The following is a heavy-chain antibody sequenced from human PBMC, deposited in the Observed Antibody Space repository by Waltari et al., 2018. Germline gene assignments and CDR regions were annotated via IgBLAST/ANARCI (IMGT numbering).Heavy chain of an antibody. D-gene: IGHD2-15*01. J-gene: IGHJ6*02. CDR1: GYTFTSYD. Sequence: QVQLVQSGAEVKKPGASVKVSCKASGYTFTSYDINWVRQATGQGLEWMGWMNPNSGNTGYAQKFQGRVTMTRNTSRSTAYMELSSLRSEDTAVYYCASGVVTDNYYYYGMDVWGQGTTVTVSS. CDR3: ASGVVTDNYYYYGMDV. CDR2: MNPNSGNT. V-gene: IGHV1-8*01.